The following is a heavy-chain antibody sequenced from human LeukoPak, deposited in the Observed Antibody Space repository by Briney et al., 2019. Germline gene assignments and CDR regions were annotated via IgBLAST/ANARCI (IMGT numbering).Heavy chain of an antibody. J-gene: IGHJ4*02. D-gene: IGHD3-22*01. CDR3: ARYYYDSSGYYLLDY. Sequence: SETLSLTCTVAGGSISSYYWSWIRQPPGKGLEWIGYIYYSGSTNYNPSLKSRVTISVDTSKNQFSLKLSSVTAADTAVYYCARYYYDSSGYYLLDYWGQGTLVTVSS. V-gene: IGHV4-59*08. CDR2: IYYSGST. CDR1: GGSISSYY.